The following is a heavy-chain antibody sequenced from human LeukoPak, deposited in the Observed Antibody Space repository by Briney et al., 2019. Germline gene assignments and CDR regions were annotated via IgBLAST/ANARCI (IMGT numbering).Heavy chain of an antibody. Sequence: PSETLSLTCTVSGGSISSYYWSWIRQPPGKGLEWIGYIYYSGSTNYNPSLKSRVTISVDTSMNQFSLKLSSVTAAGTAIYYCARMFYFDTSGKFDYWGQGTLVTVSS. CDR3: ARMFYFDTSGKFDY. J-gene: IGHJ4*02. CDR2: IYYSGST. CDR1: GGSISSYY. V-gene: IGHV4-59*01. D-gene: IGHD3-22*01.